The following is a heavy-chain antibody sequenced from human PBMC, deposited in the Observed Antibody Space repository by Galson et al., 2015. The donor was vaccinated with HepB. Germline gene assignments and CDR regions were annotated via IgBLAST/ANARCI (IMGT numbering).Heavy chain of an antibody. V-gene: IGHV3-30*03. CDR3: AREVTLTSSWYYYCIDV. J-gene: IGHJ6*02. CDR1: GFTFSNYG. CDR2: ISYDGSYQ. Sequence: SLRLSCAASGFTFSNYGMYWVRQAPGKGLEWMAVISYDGSYQYYADSVKGRFTISRDNSKNTLYLQMNSLRVEDTAVYFCAREVTLTSSWYYYCIDVWGHGTPVIVSS. D-gene: IGHD6-13*01.